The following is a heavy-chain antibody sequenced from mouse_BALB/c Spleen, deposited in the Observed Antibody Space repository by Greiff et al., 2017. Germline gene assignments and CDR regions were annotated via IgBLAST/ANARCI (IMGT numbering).Heavy chain of an antibody. D-gene: IGHD2-14*01. V-gene: IGHV5-12-1*01. Sequence: EVKLMESGGGLVKPGGSLKLSCAASGFAFSSYDMSWVRQTPEKRLEWVAYISSGGGSTYYPDTVKGRFTISRDNAKNTLYLQMSSLKSEDTAMYYCARHGRYDLAWCAYWGQGTLVTVSA. CDR2: ISSGGGST. CDR3: ARHGRYDLAWCAY. J-gene: IGHJ3*01. CDR1: GFAFSSYD.